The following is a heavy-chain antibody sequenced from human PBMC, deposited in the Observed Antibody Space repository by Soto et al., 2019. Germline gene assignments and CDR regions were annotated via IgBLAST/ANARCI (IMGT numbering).Heavy chain of an antibody. D-gene: IGHD1-1*01. Sequence: ASVKVSCKASGYTFTCYYMHWVRQAPGQGLEWMGIINPSGGSTSYAQKFQGRVTMTRDTSASTVYMELSSLRAEDTAVYYCARERTWNYVDYWGQGTLVTVSS. CDR3: ARERTWNYVDY. V-gene: IGHV1-46*01. CDR2: INPSGGST. CDR1: GYTFTCYY. J-gene: IGHJ4*02.